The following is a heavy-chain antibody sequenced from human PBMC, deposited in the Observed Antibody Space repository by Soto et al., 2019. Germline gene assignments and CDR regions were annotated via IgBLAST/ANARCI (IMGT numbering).Heavy chain of an antibody. CDR2: FDPEDGET. J-gene: IGHJ4*02. CDR3: TTGQRPIRFLEWLSRYYFDY. D-gene: IGHD3-3*01. Sequence: ASVKVSCKVSGYTLAELSMHWVRQAPGKGLEWMGGFDPEDGETIYAQKFQGRVTMTEDTSTDTAYMELSSLRSEDTAVYYCTTGQRPIRFLEWLSRYYFDYWGQGTLVT. V-gene: IGHV1-24*01. CDR1: GYTLAELS.